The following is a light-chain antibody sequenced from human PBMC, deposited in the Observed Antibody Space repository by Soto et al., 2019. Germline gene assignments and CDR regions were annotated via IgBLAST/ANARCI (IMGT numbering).Light chain of an antibody. CDR1: SSDVGGYNY. CDR3: SSHAGINNVV. V-gene: IGLV2-8*01. J-gene: IGLJ3*02. CDR2: EVT. Sequence: QSALTQPPSASGSPGQSVTISCTGTSSDVGGYNYVSWYQQHPGKAPKLMIYEVTKRPSGVPGRFSGSKSGNTASLAVSVLLAEDEADYYCSSHAGINNVVFGEGTKLTVL.